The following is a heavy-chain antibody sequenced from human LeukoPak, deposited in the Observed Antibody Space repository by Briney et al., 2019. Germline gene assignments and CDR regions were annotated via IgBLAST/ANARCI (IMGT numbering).Heavy chain of an antibody. V-gene: IGHV4-34*01. CDR2: INHSGGT. CDR1: GGSFSGYY. J-gene: IGHJ4*02. Sequence: LETLSLTCAVYGGSFSGYYWSWIRQPPGKGLEWIGEINHSGGTNYNPSLKSRVTISVDTSKNQFSLKLSSVTAADTAVYYCAGGGVTNDSSGYYYRLDYWGQGTLVTVSS. CDR3: AGGGVTNDSSGYYYRLDY. D-gene: IGHD3-22*01.